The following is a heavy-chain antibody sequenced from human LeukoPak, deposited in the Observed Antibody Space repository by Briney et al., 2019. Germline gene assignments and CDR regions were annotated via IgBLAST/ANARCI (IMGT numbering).Heavy chain of an antibody. CDR3: AKGEGAGSYYYYYYGMDV. J-gene: IGHJ6*02. Sequence: GGSLRLSCAASGFTFSSYAMSWVRQAPGKGLEGVSAISGSGGSTYYADSVKGRLTTSGNNSKNTLYLQMNSLRAEDTAVYYCAKGEGAGSYYYYYYGMDVWGQGTTVTVSS. CDR2: ISGSGGST. D-gene: IGHD3-10*01. V-gene: IGHV3-23*01. CDR1: GFTFSSYA.